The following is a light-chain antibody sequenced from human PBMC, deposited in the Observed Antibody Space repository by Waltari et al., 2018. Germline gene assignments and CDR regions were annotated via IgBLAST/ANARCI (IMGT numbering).Light chain of an antibody. Sequence: SYELTQHPSVSVSPAQTASITCSGDILGYKYASWYQQKPGQSPLLVIYQDTTRPSEIPERFSGSKSANAATRTITGTQAMDEADYYCQALGTGAWVFGGGTKLTVL. CDR1: ILGYKY. CDR2: QDT. J-gene: IGLJ3*02. V-gene: IGLV3-1*01. CDR3: QALGTGAWV.